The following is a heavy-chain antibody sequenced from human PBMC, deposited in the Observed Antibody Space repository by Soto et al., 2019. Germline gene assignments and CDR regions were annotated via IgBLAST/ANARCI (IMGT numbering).Heavy chain of an antibody. CDR3: AXXXXXXXVXXGXYGMDV. CDR2: IVVGSGNT. D-gene: IGHD3-10*01. Sequence: VKVSCKASGFTFTSSAVQWVRQARGQRLEWIGWIVVGSGNTNYAQKFQERVTITRDMSTSTAYMELSSLRSEDTAVYYCAXXXXXXXVXXGXYGMDVWGQGTTVTVSS. V-gene: IGHV1-58*01. J-gene: IGHJ6*02. CDR1: GFTFTSSA.